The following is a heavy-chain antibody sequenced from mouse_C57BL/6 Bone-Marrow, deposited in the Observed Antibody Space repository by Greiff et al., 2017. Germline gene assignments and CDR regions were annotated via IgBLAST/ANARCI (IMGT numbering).Heavy chain of an antibody. CDR1: GYTFTDYY. CDR3: ARRGIYDDYDEGNWCAY. V-gene: IGHV1-19*01. J-gene: IGHJ3*01. CDR2: INPYNGGT. D-gene: IGHD2-4*01. Sequence: VKPGASVKMSCKASGYTFTDYYMNWVKQSHGKSLEWIGVINPYNGGTSYNQKFTGKATLTVDKSSSTAYMELNSLTSEDSAVYYCARRGIYDDYDEGNWCAYWGQGTLVTVSA.